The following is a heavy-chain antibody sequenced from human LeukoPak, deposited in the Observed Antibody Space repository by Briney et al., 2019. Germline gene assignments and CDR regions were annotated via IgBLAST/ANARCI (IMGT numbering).Heavy chain of an antibody. CDR3: ARGGEWLQFSALEYYFDY. D-gene: IGHD5-24*01. V-gene: IGHV4-39*07. CDR2: IYYSGST. CDR1: GGSISSSSYY. J-gene: IGHJ4*02. Sequence: SETLSLTCSVSGGSISSSSYYWGWIRQPPGKGLEWIGSIYYSGSTYYNPSLKSRVTISVDTSKNQFSLKLSSVTAADTAVYYCARGGEWLQFSALEYYFDYWGQGTLVTVSS.